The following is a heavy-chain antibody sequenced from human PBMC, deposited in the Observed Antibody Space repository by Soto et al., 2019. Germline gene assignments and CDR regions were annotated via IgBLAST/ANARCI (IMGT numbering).Heavy chain of an antibody. CDR1: GFTFSSYA. Sequence: GGSLRLSCAASGFTFSSYAMSWVRQAPGKGLEWVSAISGSGGSTYYADSVRGRFTISRDNSKNTLYLQMNSLRAEDTAVYYCAKDMDTANYYYGMDVWGQGTTVTVSS. CDR3: AKDMDTANYYYGMDV. D-gene: IGHD5-18*01. V-gene: IGHV3-23*01. CDR2: ISGSGGST. J-gene: IGHJ6*02.